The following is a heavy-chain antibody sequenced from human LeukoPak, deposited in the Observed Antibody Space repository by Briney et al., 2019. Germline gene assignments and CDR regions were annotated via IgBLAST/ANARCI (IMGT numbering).Heavy chain of an antibody. CDR1: GFTVSSNY. CDR3: ARALWFGDPIDY. D-gene: IGHD3-10*01. V-gene: IGHV3-66*01. Sequence: GSLRLSCAASGFTVSSNYMSWVRQAPGKGLEWVSVIYSGGSTYYADSVKGRFTISRDNSKNTLYLQMNSLRAEDTAVYYCARALWFGDPIDYWGQGTLVTVSS. J-gene: IGHJ4*02. CDR2: IYSGGST.